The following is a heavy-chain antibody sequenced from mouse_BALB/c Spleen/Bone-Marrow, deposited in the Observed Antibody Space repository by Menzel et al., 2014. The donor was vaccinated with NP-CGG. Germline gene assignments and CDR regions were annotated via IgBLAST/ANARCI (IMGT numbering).Heavy chain of an antibody. CDR3: ARNYGYGKSFAY. CDR2: IDPANGNT. Sequence: EVKLQESGAELVKPGASVKLSCTASGFNIKDTYMHWVKQRPEQGLEWIGRIDPANGNTKFDPKFQGKATITADTYSNTAYLQLSSLTSEDTAVYYCARNYGYGKSFAYWGQGTLVTVSA. D-gene: IGHD2-2*01. J-gene: IGHJ3*01. V-gene: IGHV14-3*02. CDR1: GFNIKDTY.